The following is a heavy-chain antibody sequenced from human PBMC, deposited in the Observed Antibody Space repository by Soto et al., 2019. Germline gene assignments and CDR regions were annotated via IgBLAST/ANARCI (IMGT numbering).Heavy chain of an antibody. Sequence: GGSLRLSCAASGFTFSIYAMHWVRHAPGKGLEGVAVISYDGSNKYYADSVKGRLTISRDNSKNTLYLQMNSLRAEDTAVYYCARGSTQYCSSTSCYKNLDYWGQGTLVTVSS. CDR1: GFTFSIYA. J-gene: IGHJ4*02. CDR3: ARGSTQYCSSTSCYKNLDY. CDR2: ISYDGSNK. D-gene: IGHD2-2*02. V-gene: IGHV3-30-3*01.